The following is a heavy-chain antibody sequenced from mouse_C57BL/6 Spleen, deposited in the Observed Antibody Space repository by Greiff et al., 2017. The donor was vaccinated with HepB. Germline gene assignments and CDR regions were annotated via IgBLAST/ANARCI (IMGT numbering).Heavy chain of an antibody. CDR1: GFTFTDYY. CDR3: ARIRGGYFDV. J-gene: IGHJ1*03. Sequence: EVHLVESGGGLVQPGGSLSLSCAASGFTFTDYYMSWVRQPPGKALEWLGFIRNKANGYTTEYSASVKGRFTISRDNSQSILYLQMNALRAEDSATYYCARIRGGYFDVWGTGTTVTVSS. V-gene: IGHV7-3*01. CDR2: IRNKANGYTT.